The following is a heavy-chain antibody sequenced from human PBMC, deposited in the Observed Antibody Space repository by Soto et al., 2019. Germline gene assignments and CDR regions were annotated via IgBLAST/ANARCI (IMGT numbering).Heavy chain of an antibody. CDR1: GYTFASYY. J-gene: IGHJ6*02. V-gene: IGHV1-46*01. CDR2: INPSGGST. D-gene: IGHD3-3*01. Sequence: ASVKVSCKASGYTFASYYMHWVRQAPGQGLEWMGIINPSGGSTSYAQKFQGRVTMTRDTSTSTVYMELSSLRSEDTAVYYCARDFLFNYDFWSGYYSYYYYGMDVWGQGTTVTVSS. CDR3: ARDFLFNYDFWSGYYSYYYYGMDV.